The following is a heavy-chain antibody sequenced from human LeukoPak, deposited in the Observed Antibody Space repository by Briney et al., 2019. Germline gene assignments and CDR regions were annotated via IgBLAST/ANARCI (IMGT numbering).Heavy chain of an antibody. CDR2: MNPNSGNT. J-gene: IGHJ5*02. CDR1: GYTFTSYA. Sequence: ASVKVSCKASGYTFTSYAINWVRQATGQGLEWMGWMNPNSGNTGYAQKLQGRVTMTRNTSISTAYMELSSLRSEDTAVYYCATAPQWLVRRWFDPWGQGTLVTVSS. D-gene: IGHD6-19*01. CDR3: ATAPQWLVRRWFDP. V-gene: IGHV1-8*01.